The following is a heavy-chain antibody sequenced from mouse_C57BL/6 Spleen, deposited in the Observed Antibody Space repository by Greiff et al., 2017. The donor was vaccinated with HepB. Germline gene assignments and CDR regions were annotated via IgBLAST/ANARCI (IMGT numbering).Heavy chain of an antibody. V-gene: IGHV3-6*01. J-gene: IGHJ3*01. D-gene: IGHD2-3*01. CDR2: ISYDGSN. CDR3: ARDGDGYYEAWFAY. Sequence: EVKLVESGPGLVKPSQSLSLTCSVTGYSITSGYYWNWIRQFPGNKLEWMGYISYDGSNNYNPSLKNRISITRDTSKNQFFLKLNSVTTEDTATYYCARDGDGYYEAWFAYWGQGTLVTVSA. CDR1: GYSITSGYY.